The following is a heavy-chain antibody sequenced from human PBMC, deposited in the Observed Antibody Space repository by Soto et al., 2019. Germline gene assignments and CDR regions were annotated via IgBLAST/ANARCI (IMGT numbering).Heavy chain of an antibody. D-gene: IGHD6-13*01. CDR3: AKKRKVTTAVGQMCFDS. Sequence: PGESLKISFQGSGYNFRHYYISWVRQMPGRGLEWVGLIYPGDSDTRYNPSVQGQVTISVDRSTDTAYLQWNRLKASDSGTYYCAKKRKVTTAVGQMCFDSWGQGTLVTVSS. J-gene: IGHJ4*02. V-gene: IGHV5-51*01. CDR2: IYPGDSDT. CDR1: GYNFRHYY.